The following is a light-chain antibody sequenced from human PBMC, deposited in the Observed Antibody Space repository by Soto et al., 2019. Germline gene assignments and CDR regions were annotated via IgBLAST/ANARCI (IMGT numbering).Light chain of an antibody. Sequence: DIQMTQSPSSLSASVGDRVTITCRASEGISNYLAWYQQKPGKVPKLLIYGASTLQSGVPSRFSGSGSGTDFTLTISSLQTVDVATYYCQNYNRAPWTFGQGTKVESK. CDR2: GAS. J-gene: IGKJ1*01. V-gene: IGKV1-27*01. CDR1: EGISNY. CDR3: QNYNRAPWT.